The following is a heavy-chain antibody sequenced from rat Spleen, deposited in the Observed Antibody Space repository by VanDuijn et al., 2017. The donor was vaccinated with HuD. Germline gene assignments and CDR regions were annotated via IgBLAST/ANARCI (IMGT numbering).Heavy chain of an antibody. CDR3: AKEGFEVTFAY. D-gene: IGHD3-7*01. V-gene: IGHV2-61*01. CDR1: GFSVTSYH. CDR2: IWKGGST. Sequence: QVQLKESGPGLVQPSQTLSLTCTVSGFSVTSYHVSWVRQPPGKGLEWGGAIWKGGSTDYNSVLKSRLSITRDTSKSQVFLKMNSLQTEDTATYYCAKEGFEVTFAYWGRGTLVTVSS. J-gene: IGHJ3*01.